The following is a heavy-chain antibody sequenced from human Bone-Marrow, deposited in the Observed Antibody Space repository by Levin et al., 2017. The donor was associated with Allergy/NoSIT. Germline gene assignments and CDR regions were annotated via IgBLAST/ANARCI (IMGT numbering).Heavy chain of an antibody. J-gene: IGHJ4*02. V-gene: IGHV4-31*03. Sequence: SETLSLTCTVSGGSISGGGYYWSWIRQHPGKGLEWIGYIYYSGNTYYNPSLKSRVIISVVTSKNQLSLTLSSVTVADTAVYYCARFNGYAFDYLGQGTLVTVSS. CDR1: GGSISGGGYY. D-gene: IGHD5-12*01. CDR2: IYYSGNT. CDR3: ARFNGYAFDY.